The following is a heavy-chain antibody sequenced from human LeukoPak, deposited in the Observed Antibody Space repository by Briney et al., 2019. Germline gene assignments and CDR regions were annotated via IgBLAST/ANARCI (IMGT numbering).Heavy chain of an antibody. Sequence: ASVKFSCKASGYTFTGYYMHWVQQAPGQGLEWMEWINPNNDGTNYAQRFQGRVTMTRDTSISTAYMELSRLRSDDTAVYYCARGLSPGSPSAFDIWGQGTMVTVSS. V-gene: IGHV1-2*02. CDR3: ARGLSPGSPSAFDI. CDR1: GYTFTGYY. D-gene: IGHD3-10*01. CDR2: INPNNDGT. J-gene: IGHJ3*02.